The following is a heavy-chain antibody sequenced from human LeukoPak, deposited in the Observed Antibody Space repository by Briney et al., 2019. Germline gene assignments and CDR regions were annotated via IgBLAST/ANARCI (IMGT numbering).Heavy chain of an antibody. Sequence: GGSLRVSCSASGFTFSSYAMHWVRQAPGKGLEYVSAISSNGGSTYYADSVKGRFTISRDNSKNTLYLQMSSLRAEDTAAYYCVKDMVRGAPGAFDIWGQGTMVTVSS. D-gene: IGHD3-10*01. V-gene: IGHV3-64D*06. CDR1: GFTFSSYA. J-gene: IGHJ3*02. CDR2: ISSNGGST. CDR3: VKDMVRGAPGAFDI.